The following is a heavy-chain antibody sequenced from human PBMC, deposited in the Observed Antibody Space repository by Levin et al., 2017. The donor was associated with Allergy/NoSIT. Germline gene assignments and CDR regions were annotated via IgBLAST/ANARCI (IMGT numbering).Heavy chain of an antibody. Sequence: SETLSLTCAVYGGSFSGYYWSWIRQPPGKGLEWIGEINHSGSTNYNPSLKSRVTISVDTSKNQFSLKLSSVTAADTAVYYCARVRSIAARLSSRAPYYYYGMDVWGQGTTVTVSS. CDR1: GGSFSGYY. V-gene: IGHV4-34*01. J-gene: IGHJ6*02. CDR2: INHSGST. D-gene: IGHD6-6*01. CDR3: ARVRSIAARLSSRAPYYYYGMDV.